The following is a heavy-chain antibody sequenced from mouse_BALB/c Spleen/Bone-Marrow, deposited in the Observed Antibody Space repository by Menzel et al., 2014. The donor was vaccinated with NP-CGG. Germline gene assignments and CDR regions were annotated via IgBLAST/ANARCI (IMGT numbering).Heavy chain of an antibody. Sequence: EVQLQQSGAELVRPGALVKLSCKVSGFNIKDYYMHWVKQRPEQGLEWIGWIDPENGNTIYDPKFQGKASITANTSSNTAYLQLSSLTSEDTAGYYSASYYGCSYEYFDYWGQGTTLTVSS. CDR3: ASYYGCSYEYFDY. V-gene: IGHV14-1*02. CDR2: IDPENGNT. J-gene: IGHJ2*01. CDR1: GFNIKDYY. D-gene: IGHD1-1*01.